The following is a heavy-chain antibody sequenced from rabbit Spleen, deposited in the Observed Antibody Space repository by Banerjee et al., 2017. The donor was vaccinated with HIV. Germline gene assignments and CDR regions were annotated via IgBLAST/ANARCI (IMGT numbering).Heavy chain of an antibody. CDR1: GFYFNRYY. V-gene: IGHV1S45*01. D-gene: IGHD1-1*01. Sequence: QQQLVESGGGLVKPGGSLTLTCTASGFYFNRYYMSWVRQAPGKGLEWVGCLNTGSRSKTWYASWARGRFTIPKTSSTTVTLQMTSLTAADTATYFCARDLTDVIGWNFGWWGPGTLVTVS. J-gene: IGHJ4*01. CDR2: LNTGSRSKT. CDR3: ARDLTDVIGWNFGW.